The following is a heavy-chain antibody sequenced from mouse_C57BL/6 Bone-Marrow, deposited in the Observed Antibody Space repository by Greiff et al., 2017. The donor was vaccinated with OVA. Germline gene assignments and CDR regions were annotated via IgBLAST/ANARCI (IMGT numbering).Heavy chain of an antibody. CDR1: GYNITDYY. J-gene: IGHJ2*01. V-gene: IGHV14-1*01. D-gene: IGHD1-1*01. CDR3: TTNDGSSLGY. CDR2: IDPEDGDT. Sequence: VQLKQPGAELVRPGASVKLSCTASGYNITDYYMHWVKQRPEQGLEWIGRIDPEDGDTEYAPKFKGKATMTVDTSSSTAYLQLSSLTSEDTAVYYCTTNDGSSLGYWGQGTTLTVSS.